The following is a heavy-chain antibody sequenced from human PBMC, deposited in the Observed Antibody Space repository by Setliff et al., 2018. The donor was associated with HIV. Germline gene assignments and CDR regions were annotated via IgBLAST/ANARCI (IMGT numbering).Heavy chain of an antibody. Sequence: ASVKVSCKASGYTFSDYYMHWVQQAPGKGLEWMGRVDPEDGETKYAEKFQGRVTITADTSTDTVYMELSSLGSEDTAVYYCATDPDGGNSGGWGQGTLVTVSS. CDR2: VDPEDGET. D-gene: IGHD2-21*02. J-gene: IGHJ4*02. CDR1: GYTFSDYY. V-gene: IGHV1-69-2*01. CDR3: ATDPDGGNSGG.